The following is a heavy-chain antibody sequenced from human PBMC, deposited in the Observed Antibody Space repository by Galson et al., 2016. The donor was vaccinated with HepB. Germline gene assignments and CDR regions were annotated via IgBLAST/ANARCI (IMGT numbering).Heavy chain of an antibody. V-gene: IGHV3-33*03. CDR2: IWFDGSNK. D-gene: IGHD4/OR15-4a*01. CDR3: ASLGWNGPNAFDI. CDR1: GFTFSSYG. Sequence: SLRLSCAASGFTFSSYGMHWVRQAPGKGLEWVAVIWFDGSNKYYADSVKGRFTISRDNSKSTVYLQMNSLKAEDTAVFYCASLGWNGPNAFDIWGQGTMVTVSS. J-gene: IGHJ3*02.